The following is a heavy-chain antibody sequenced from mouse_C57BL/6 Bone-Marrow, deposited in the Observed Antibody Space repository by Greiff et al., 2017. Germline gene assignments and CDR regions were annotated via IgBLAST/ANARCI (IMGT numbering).Heavy chain of an antibody. CDR1: GYSITSGYY. CDR2: ISYDGSN. CDR3: ARGTQLSAMDY. V-gene: IGHV3-6*01. J-gene: IGHJ4*01. Sequence: EVKLQESGPGLVKPSQSLSLTCSVTGYSITSGYYWNWIRQVPGNKLEWMGYISYDGSNNYNPSLKNRISITRDTSKNQFFLKLNSVTTEDTATYYCARGTQLSAMDYWGQGTSVTVSS.